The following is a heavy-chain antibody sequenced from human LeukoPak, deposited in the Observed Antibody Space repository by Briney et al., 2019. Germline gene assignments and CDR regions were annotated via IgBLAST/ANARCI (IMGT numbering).Heavy chain of an antibody. D-gene: IGHD3-16*01. Sequence: SQTLSLTCVISGDSVSSDSAAWSWIRRSPSGGLEWLGRTYYRSKWYSESALSVRSRITISTDTSKNQFSLQLDSVTPEDTGVYFCAKKRGLNHCLGVFFLHRFDVWGQGTTVAVSS. CDR3: AKKRGLNHCLGVFFLHRFDV. V-gene: IGHV6-1*01. J-gene: IGHJ6*02. CDR2: TYYRSKWYS. CDR1: GDSVSSDSAA.